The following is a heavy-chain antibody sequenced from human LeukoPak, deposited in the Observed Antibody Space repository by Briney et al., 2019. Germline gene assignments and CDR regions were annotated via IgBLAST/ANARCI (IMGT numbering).Heavy chain of an antibody. Sequence: SETLSLTCTVSGGSISSSSYYWGWIRQPPGKGLEWIGSIYYSGSTYYNPSLKSRVTLSVDTSKNQFSLKLSSVTAADTAVYYCARRMTTVTTGWYFDLWGRGTLVTVSS. J-gene: IGHJ2*01. D-gene: IGHD4-17*01. CDR3: ARRMTTVTTGWYFDL. CDR2: IYYSGST. V-gene: IGHV4-39*01. CDR1: GGSISSSSYY.